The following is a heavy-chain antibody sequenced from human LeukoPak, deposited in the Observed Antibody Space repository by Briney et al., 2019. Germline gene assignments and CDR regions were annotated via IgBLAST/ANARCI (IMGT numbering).Heavy chain of an antibody. V-gene: IGHV3-7*03. J-gene: IGHJ4*02. D-gene: IGHD6-19*01. CDR1: GFTFSSCL. CDR3: ARLLGSSSYYDS. Sequence: GGSLRLSCVASGFTFSSCLMHWVRQAPGKGLEWVADIDQSGGAMYYVDSVKGRFTISRDNAKNSLYLQMNSLRAEDAAVYYCARLLGSSSYYDSWGQGALVTVSS. CDR2: IDQSGGAM.